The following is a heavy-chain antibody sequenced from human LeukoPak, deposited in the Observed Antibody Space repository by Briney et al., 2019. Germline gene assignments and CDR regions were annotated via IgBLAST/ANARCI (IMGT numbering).Heavy chain of an antibody. CDR2: INPNSGGT. J-gene: IGHJ4*02. CDR3: APNAREYYFDY. D-gene: IGHD2-2*01. V-gene: IGHV1-2*02. CDR1: GYTFTGYY. Sequence: ASVKVSCKTSGYTFTGYYMHWVRQAPGQGPEWMGWINPNSGGTNYAQKFQGRVTMTRDTSISTAYMELSRLRSDDTAFYYCAPNAREYYFDYWGQGTLVTVSS.